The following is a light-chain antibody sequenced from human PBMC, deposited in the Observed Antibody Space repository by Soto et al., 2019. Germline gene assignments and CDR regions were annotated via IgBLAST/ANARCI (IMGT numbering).Light chain of an antibody. CDR3: QRYNTYWT. J-gene: IGKJ1*01. CDR1: ESVSSK. Sequence: EIVMTRSPATLSVLPGQRATLSCRSSESVSSKLVWYQKKPGQAPSVLIYGASNRAAGPPDRFSGSGSGTEFTLTLSSLQPDDFATYYRQRYNTYWTLGQGTKVDIK. CDR2: GAS. V-gene: IGKV3D-15*01.